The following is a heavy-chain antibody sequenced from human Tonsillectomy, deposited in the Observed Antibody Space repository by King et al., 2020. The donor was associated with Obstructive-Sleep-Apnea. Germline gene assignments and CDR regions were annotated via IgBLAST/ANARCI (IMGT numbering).Heavy chain of an antibody. D-gene: IGHD1-26*01. CDR3: ARGTAGACDY. CDR1: GVTFSNYW. Sequence: VQLVQSGGGLVQPGGSLRLSCAASGVTFSNYWMNWVRQAPGKGLEWVANIKEDGSGKHYVDSVKGRFIISRDNAKNSLYLQMNSLRGEDTAVYYYARGTAGACDYWGQGTLVTVSS. V-gene: IGHV3-7*01. CDR2: IKEDGSGK. J-gene: IGHJ4*02.